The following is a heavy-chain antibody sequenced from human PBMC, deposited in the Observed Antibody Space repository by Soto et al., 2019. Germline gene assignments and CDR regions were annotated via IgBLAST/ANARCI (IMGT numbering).Heavy chain of an antibody. D-gene: IGHD2-8*02. CDR3: ARDKITGLFDY. Sequence: SETLSLTCTVSGGSISSGGYYWTWIRQPPGTGLEWIGEINHSGSTNYNPSLKSRVTISVVTSKNQFSLKLTSVTAADTAVYYCARDKITGLFDYWGQGTLVTVSS. CDR1: GGSISSGGYY. CDR2: INHSGST. J-gene: IGHJ4*02. V-gene: IGHV4-39*07.